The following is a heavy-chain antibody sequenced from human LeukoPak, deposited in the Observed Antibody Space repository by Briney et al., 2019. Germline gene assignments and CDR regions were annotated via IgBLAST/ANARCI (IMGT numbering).Heavy chain of an antibody. CDR3: ARVGGYSSSSENDY. V-gene: IGHV3-20*04. CDR1: GFTFRSYW. J-gene: IGHJ4*02. Sequence: GGSLRLSCAASGFTFRSYWMHWVRQAPGKGLEWVSGINWNGGSTGYADSVKGRFTISRDNAKNSLYLQMNSLRAEDTALYYCARVGGYSSSSENDYWGQGTLVTVSS. D-gene: IGHD6-6*01. CDR2: INWNGGST.